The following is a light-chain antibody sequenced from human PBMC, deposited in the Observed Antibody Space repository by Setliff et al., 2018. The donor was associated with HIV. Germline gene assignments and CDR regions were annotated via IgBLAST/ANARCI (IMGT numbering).Light chain of an antibody. CDR1: SSDIGTYDR. Sequence: QSVLTQPASVSGTPGQSITISCTGSSSDIGTYDRVSWYQQRPDGGPRLIIYDVIHRPSGVPHRFSVSKSGNTASLTISGLQTEDEADYYCMSYLSTNSYVFGTGTKVTV. CDR2: DVI. V-gene: IGLV2-14*03. CDR3: MSYLSTNSYV. J-gene: IGLJ1*01.